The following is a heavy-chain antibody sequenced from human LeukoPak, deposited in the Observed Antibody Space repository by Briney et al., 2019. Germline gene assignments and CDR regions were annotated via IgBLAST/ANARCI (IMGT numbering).Heavy chain of an antibody. CDR1: GYTFTDYF. Sequence: GASVKVSCRASGYTFTDYFVHWVRQAPGQGLEWMGIINPSGGSTSYAQKFQGSVTMTRDTSTSTVYMELSSLRSEGTAVYYCARAQRYCSSTSCSIDYWGQGTLVTVSS. D-gene: IGHD2-2*01. CDR3: ARAQRYCSSTSCSIDY. J-gene: IGHJ4*02. V-gene: IGHV1-46*01. CDR2: INPSGGST.